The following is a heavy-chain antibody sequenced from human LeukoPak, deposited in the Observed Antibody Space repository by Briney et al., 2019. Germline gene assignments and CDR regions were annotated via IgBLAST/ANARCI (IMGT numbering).Heavy chain of an antibody. CDR3: ARGDRDGYNPKSFDY. J-gene: IGHJ4*02. V-gene: IGHV1-18*01. D-gene: IGHD5-24*01. CDR2: ISAYNGNT. CDR1: GCTFTSYG. Sequence: ASVKVSCKASGCTFTSYGISWVRQAPGQGLEWMGWISAYNGNTNYAQKLQGRVTMTTDTSTSTAYMELRSLRSDDTAVYYCARGDRDGYNPKSFDYWGQGTLVTVSS.